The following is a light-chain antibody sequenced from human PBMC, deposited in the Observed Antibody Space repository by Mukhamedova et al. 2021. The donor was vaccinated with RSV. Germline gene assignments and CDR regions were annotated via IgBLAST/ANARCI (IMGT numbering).Light chain of an antibody. CDR1: NVGSKS. J-gene: IGLJ1*01. Sequence: GNNVGSKSVYWYQQRPGQAPVLVIYYDSARPSGIPERFPGSNSGNTATLTISRVEVGDEADYYCQVWDSGSNHHVFGTGTKVTVL. CDR3: QVWDSGSNHHV. CDR2: YDS. V-gene: IGLV3-21*04.